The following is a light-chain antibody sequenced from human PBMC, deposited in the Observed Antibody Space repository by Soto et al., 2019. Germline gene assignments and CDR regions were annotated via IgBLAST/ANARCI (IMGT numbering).Light chain of an antibody. CDR3: LQRSDWPWT. Sequence: EIVLTQSPATLSLSPGERAALSCRASQSVSGYLAWYQQKPGQAPRLLIYDTSNRATGIPARFSGSGSGTDYTLTISSLEPEDFAVYYCLQRSDWPWTFGQGTKVEI. V-gene: IGKV3-11*01. CDR1: QSVSGY. CDR2: DTS. J-gene: IGKJ1*01.